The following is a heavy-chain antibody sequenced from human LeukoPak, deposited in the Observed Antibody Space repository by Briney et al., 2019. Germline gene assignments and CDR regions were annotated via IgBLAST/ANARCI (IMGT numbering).Heavy chain of an antibody. V-gene: IGHV4-59*01. Sequence: SETLSLTCSVSGGSIYNYYWSWLRQPPGKGLEGIGHISHSGSTRYHPSLTSRGTLSVDMSKNQFSPNLTSVTAADTAVYYPTRGGASTSGWYNWFDPWGQGTLVTVSS. CDR2: ISHSGST. CDR3: TRGGASTSGWYNWFDP. J-gene: IGHJ5*02. CDR1: GGSIYNYY. D-gene: IGHD6-19*01.